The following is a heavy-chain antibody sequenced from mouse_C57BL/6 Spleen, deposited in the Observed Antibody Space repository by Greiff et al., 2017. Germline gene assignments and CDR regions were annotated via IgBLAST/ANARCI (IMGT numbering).Heavy chain of an antibody. CDR2: INYDGSST. J-gene: IGHJ1*03. CDR1: GFTFSDYY. CDR3: ARSPHYYGSSYWYFDV. D-gene: IGHD1-1*01. Sequence: DVQLVESEGGLVQPGSSVKLSCTASGFTFSDYYMAWVRQVPEKGLEWVANINYDGSSTYYLDSLKSRFIISRDNAKNILYLQMSSLKSEDTATYYCARSPHYYGSSYWYFDVWGTGTTVTVSS. V-gene: IGHV5-16*01.